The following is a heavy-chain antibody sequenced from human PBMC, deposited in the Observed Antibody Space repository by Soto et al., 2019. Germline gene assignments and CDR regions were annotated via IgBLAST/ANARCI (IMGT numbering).Heavy chain of an antibody. Sequence: NPSETLSLTCTVSGGSISSSPYNWGWIRQPPKKGLEWIGTSSYSATTYYNTSLKSRVTMSVDTSKNQFSLKLSSVTAADTAVYYCARHPTGFPNWFDSWGQGTLVTVSS. CDR2: SSYSATT. CDR3: ARHPTGFPNWFDS. D-gene: IGHD1-1*01. J-gene: IGHJ5*01. CDR1: GGSISSSPYN. V-gene: IGHV4-39*01.